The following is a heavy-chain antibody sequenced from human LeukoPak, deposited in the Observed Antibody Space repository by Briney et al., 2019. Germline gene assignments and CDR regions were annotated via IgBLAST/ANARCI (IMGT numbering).Heavy chain of an antibody. Sequence: YPGGSLRLSCVTSGFTFSRFGMTWVRQPPGKGLEWVASFDGNADGTYYADSVKGRFTLSRDNAKNTLYLQMNSLRVEDTAVYYCAKETGSAVGSTDFDYWGQGTLVTVSS. CDR3: AKETGSAVGSTDFDY. CDR1: GFTFSRFG. D-gene: IGHD4-17*01. J-gene: IGHJ4*02. V-gene: IGHV3-23*01. CDR2: FDGNADGT.